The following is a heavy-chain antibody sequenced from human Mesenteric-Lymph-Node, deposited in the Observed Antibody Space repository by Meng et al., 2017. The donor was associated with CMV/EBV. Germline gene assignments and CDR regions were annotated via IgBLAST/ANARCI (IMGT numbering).Heavy chain of an antibody. D-gene: IGHD1-1*01. CDR3: ARDRLEGDYSGPGY. J-gene: IGHJ4*02. V-gene: IGHV3-21*01. Sequence: SAFTFSNYRMVWLRQAPGEGLEWVSSISSSSSSIYYPDSVKGRFTISRDNAKNSLYLQMNSLRAEDTAVYYCARDRLEGDYSGPGYWGQGTPVTVSS. CDR2: ISSSSSSI. CDR1: AFTFSNYR.